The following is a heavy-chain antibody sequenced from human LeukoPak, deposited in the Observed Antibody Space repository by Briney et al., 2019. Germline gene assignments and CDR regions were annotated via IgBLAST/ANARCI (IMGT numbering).Heavy chain of an antibody. D-gene: IGHD3-9*01. J-gene: IGHJ4*02. CDR1: GFTFGSYW. CDR3: ARWNYDSLTGYYIDY. CDR2: IQPDGTAK. V-gene: IGHV3-7*01. Sequence: GGSLRLSCAASGFTFGSYWMTWVRQAPGMGLEWVANIQPDGTAKEFVGSVKGRFSIPRDNAENSLYLQMNSLRAEDTAVYYCARWNYDSLTGYYIDYWGQGTLVAVSS.